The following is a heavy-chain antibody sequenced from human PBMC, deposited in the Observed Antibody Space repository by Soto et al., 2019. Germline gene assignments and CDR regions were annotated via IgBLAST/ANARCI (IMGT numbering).Heavy chain of an antibody. CDR3: ARDPLTVAGTGISADP. D-gene: IGHD6-19*01. V-gene: IGHV4-4*07. CDR2: IYTSGST. J-gene: IGHJ5*02. CDR1: GGSIGSYY. Sequence: KPSETLSLTCTASGGSIGSYYWSWIRQPAGKGLEWIGRIYTSGSTNYNPSLKSRVTMSVDTSKNQFSLKLSSVTAADTAVYYCARDPLTVAGTGISADPWGQGTLVTVSS.